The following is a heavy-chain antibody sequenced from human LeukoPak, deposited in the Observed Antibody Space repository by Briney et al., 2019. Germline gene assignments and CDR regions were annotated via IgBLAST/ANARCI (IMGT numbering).Heavy chain of an antibody. CDR3: AREACSSTSCYAPYFDY. D-gene: IGHD2-2*01. Sequence: ASVKVSCKASGGTFSSYAISWVQQAPGQGLEWMGGIIPIFGTANYAQKFQGRVTITADESTSTAYMELSSLRSEDTAVYYCAREACSSTSCYAPYFDYWGQGTLVTVSS. CDR2: IIPIFGTA. CDR1: GGTFSSYA. V-gene: IGHV1-69*01. J-gene: IGHJ4*02.